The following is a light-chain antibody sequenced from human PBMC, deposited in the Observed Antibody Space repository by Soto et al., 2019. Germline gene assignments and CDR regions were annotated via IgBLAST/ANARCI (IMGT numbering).Light chain of an antibody. CDR3: QQTHTVPLT. Sequence: DIQMTQSPSSLSASVGDRVTITCRASQSITYWLAWYQQKPGRAPMLLIYDVFNLQSGDPSRFSGSESGTEFTLTINTLQPEDFATYYCQQTHTVPLTFGGGTKVDIK. V-gene: IGKV1-5*01. CDR1: QSITYW. J-gene: IGKJ4*01. CDR2: DVF.